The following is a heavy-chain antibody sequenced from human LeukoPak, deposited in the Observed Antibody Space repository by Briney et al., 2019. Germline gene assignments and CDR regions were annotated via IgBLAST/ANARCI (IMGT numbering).Heavy chain of an antibody. Sequence: GGSLRLSCAASGFTFSSYAMHWVRQAPGKGPEWVAVISYDGSNKYYADSVKGRFTISRDNSKNTLYLQMNSLRAEDTAVYYCAREYYDFWSGYATPGYWGQGTLVTVSS. D-gene: IGHD3-3*01. CDR2: ISYDGSNK. CDR1: GFTFSSYA. V-gene: IGHV3-30-3*01. CDR3: AREYYDFWSGYATPGY. J-gene: IGHJ4*02.